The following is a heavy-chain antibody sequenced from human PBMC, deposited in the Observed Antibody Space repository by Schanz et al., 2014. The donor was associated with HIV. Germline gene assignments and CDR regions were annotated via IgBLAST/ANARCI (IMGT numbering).Heavy chain of an antibody. CDR2: INHSGRT. Sequence: QVQLQQWGAGLLKPSQTLSLTCAVYGGSFSNYYWTWIRQPRGKGLEWIGEINHSGRTDYNPSLKGRVTISVDTSKNHFSLNLTSVTAADTAVYYCARHQRSSIVGRPTNGLDVWGRGTTVTVSS. J-gene: IGHJ6*02. CDR3: ARHQRSSIVGRPTNGLDV. D-gene: IGHD3-3*01. V-gene: IGHV4-34*01. CDR1: GGSFSNYY.